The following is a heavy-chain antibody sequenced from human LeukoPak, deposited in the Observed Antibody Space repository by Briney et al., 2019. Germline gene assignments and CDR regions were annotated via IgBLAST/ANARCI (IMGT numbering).Heavy chain of an antibody. V-gene: IGHV1-2*02. CDR3: ARGPLAVAALPDLDY. CDR2: INPNSGGT. Sequence: GASVTVSCKASGYTFTGYYMHWVRQAPGQGLEWMGWINPNSGGTNYAQKFQGRVTMTRDTSISTAYMELSRLRSDDTAVYYCARGPLAVAALPDLDYWGQGTLVTVSS. D-gene: IGHD2-15*01. J-gene: IGHJ4*02. CDR1: GYTFTGYY.